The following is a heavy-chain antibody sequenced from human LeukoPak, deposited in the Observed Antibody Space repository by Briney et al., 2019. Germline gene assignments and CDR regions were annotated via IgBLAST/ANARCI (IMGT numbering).Heavy chain of an antibody. J-gene: IGHJ6*02. CDR3: AKRRRYCSSTSCLNYYYGMDV. CDR2: ISGSGGST. Sequence: GGSLRLSCAASGFTFSSYAMSWVRQAPGKGLEWVSAISGSGGSTYYADSVKGRFTISRDNSKNTLYLQMNSLRAEDTAVYYCAKRRRYCSSTSCLNYYYGMDVWGQGTTVTVSS. D-gene: IGHD2-2*01. V-gene: IGHV3-23*01. CDR1: GFTFSSYA.